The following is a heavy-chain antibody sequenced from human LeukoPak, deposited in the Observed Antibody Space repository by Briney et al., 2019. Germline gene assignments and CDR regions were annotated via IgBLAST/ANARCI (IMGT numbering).Heavy chain of an antibody. J-gene: IGHJ4*02. CDR3: TRERPYNYGSGALLYYFDS. CDR1: GFIFTDYW. Sequence: GGSLRLSCAASGFIFTDYWMYWVRQAPGRGLAWVANIKEDGSEKNYVDSVKGRFTISRDNAKKSLYLQMNSLRAEDTAMYYCTRERPYNYGSGALLYYFDSWGQGTLVTVSS. CDR2: IKEDGSEK. V-gene: IGHV3-7*01. D-gene: IGHD3-10*01.